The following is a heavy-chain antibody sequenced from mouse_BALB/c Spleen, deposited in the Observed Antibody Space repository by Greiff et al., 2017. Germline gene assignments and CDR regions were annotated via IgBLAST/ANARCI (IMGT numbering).Heavy chain of an antibody. Sequence: VKLMESGPGLVQPSQSLSITCTVSGFSLTSYGVHWVRQSPGKGLEWLGVIWSGGSTDYNAAFISRLSISKDNSKSQVFFKMNSLQANDTAIYYCARNSDGYYSFAYWGQGTLVTVSA. D-gene: IGHD2-3*01. CDR3: ARNSDGYYSFAY. CDR1: GFSLTSYG. J-gene: IGHJ3*01. CDR2: IWSGGST. V-gene: IGHV2-2*02.